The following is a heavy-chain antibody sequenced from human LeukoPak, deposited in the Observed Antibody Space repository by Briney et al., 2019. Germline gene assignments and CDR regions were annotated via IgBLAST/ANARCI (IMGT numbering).Heavy chain of an antibody. CDR1: GFTFSSYW. D-gene: IGHD3-22*01. Sequence: GGPLRLSCAASGFTFSSYWMHWVRQAPGKGLVWVSRINSDGSSTTYADSVKGRFTISRDNAKNTLYLQMNSLRAEDTAVYYCARVSGTDSSGYVEIDFWGQGTLVTVSS. J-gene: IGHJ4*02. CDR2: INSDGSST. V-gene: IGHV3-74*01. CDR3: ARVSGTDSSGYVEIDF.